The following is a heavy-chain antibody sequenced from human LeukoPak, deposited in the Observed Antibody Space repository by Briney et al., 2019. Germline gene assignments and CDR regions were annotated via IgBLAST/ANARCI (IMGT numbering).Heavy chain of an antibody. CDR3: ARTRYCSSTSCPDFDY. Sequence: SVKVSCKASGGTFSSYAISWVRQAPGQGLEWMGRIIPILGIANYAQKFQGRVTITADKSTSTAYMELSSLRSEDTAVYYCARTRYCSSTSCPDFDYWGQGTLVTVSS. D-gene: IGHD2-2*01. J-gene: IGHJ4*02. CDR2: IIPILGIA. CDR1: GGTFSSYA. V-gene: IGHV1-69*04.